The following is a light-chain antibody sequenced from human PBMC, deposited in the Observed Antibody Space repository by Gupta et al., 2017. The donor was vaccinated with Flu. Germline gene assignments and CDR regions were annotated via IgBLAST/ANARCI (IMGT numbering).Light chain of an antibody. CDR3: QLTDSAHSLS. CDR1: PAIRTS. V-gene: IGKV1-39*01. J-gene: IGKJ4*02. CDR2: AAP. Sequence: DIPMTQSPSSLSASVGDRVTISFRASPAIRTSVNWYQQRSGQAPRLLISAAPSGQTGVPSRFSGSGYGTDFTLTISSRQPDDFATYYCQLTDSAHSLSFGGGTRVDVK.